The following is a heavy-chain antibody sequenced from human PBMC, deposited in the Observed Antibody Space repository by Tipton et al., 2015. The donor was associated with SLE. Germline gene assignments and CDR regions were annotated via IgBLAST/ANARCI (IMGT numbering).Heavy chain of an antibody. CDR1: GGSVSSDRW. Sequence: SLRLSCSISGGSVSSDRWWSWVRQPPGKGLEWIGEVYHTGSSHSNPSLKSRVTLSVDKSRNVFSLSLSAVTAADTAVYYCARHLCTNGVCPFDYWGQGILVTVSS. CDR3: ARHLCTNGVCPFDY. CDR2: VYHTGSS. D-gene: IGHD2-8*01. V-gene: IGHV4-4*02. J-gene: IGHJ4*02.